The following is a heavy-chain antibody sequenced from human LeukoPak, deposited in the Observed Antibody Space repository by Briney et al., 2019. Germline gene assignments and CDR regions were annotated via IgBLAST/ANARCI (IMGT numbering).Heavy chain of an antibody. V-gene: IGHV1-2*02. CDR2: IIPKSGAT. J-gene: IGHJ4*02. CDR3: ARDLRSGGVTYGLDS. D-gene: IGHD5-18*01. CDR1: GHTFSDYF. Sequence: ASMTVSCKASGHTFSDYFVHWVRQAPGQGLEWMAWIIPKSGATNYAQTFRDRVTVTSDTSTVYMELSSLTYDDTAVYYCARDLRSGGVTYGLDSWGQGTLVTVSS.